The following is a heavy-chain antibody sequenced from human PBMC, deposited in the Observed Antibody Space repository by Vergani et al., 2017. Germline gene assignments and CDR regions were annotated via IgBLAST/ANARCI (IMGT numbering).Heavy chain of an antibody. Sequence: EVQLLESGGALVQPGGSLRLSCATSGFTFSSYAMSWVRQAPGKGLEWVSGITGSGGSTYYADSVKGRFTISRDNSKNTLYLQMNSLRAEDTAVYYCARDQGGDDLGYYYYMDVWGKGTTVTVSS. CDR1: GFTFSSYA. V-gene: IGHV3-23*01. CDR3: ARDQGGDDLGYYYYMDV. CDR2: ITGSGGST. D-gene: IGHD3-16*01. J-gene: IGHJ6*03.